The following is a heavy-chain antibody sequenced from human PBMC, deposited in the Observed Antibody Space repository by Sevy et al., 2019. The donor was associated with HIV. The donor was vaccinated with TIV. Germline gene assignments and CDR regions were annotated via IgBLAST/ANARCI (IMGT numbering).Heavy chain of an antibody. J-gene: IGHJ4*02. CDR3: ARESSTYYYDSSGSYYCDY. CDR1: GDSVSSNSAA. D-gene: IGHD3-22*01. CDR2: TYYRSKWYN. Sequence: SQTLSLTCAISGDSVSSNSAAWNWIRQSPSRGLEWLGRTYYRSKWYNDYAVSVKSRITINPDTSKNQYSLQLNSVAPEDTVVYYCARESSTYYYDSSGSYYCDYWGQGTLVTVSS. V-gene: IGHV6-1*01.